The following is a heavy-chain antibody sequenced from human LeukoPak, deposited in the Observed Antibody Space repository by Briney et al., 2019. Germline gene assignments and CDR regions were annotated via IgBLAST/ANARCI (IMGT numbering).Heavy chain of an antibody. D-gene: IGHD6-19*01. Sequence: PSETLSLTCTVSGGSISSNSYLWGWIRQPPGKGLEWIGSIYYSGSTYYNPSLKSRVTISVDMSKNHFSLELSSVTAADTAIYYCAREFYGSGWARWFDPWGQGILVTVSS. CDR1: GGSISSNSYL. J-gene: IGHJ5*02. V-gene: IGHV4-39*07. CDR2: IYYSGST. CDR3: AREFYGSGWARWFDP.